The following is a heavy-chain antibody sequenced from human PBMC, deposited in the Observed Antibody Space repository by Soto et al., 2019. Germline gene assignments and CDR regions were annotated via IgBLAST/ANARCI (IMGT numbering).Heavy chain of an antibody. D-gene: IGHD3-16*02. CDR2: IYPADSDA. CDR1: GYSFSTYW. CDR3: ARVRLGELSPFDY. Sequence: GESLKISCKGSGYSFSTYWIAWVRQMPGKGLEWMGIIYPADSDARYSPSFQGQVTISVDKSSSTAYLQWSSLEASDTAMYYCARVRLGELSPFDYWGQGTLVTV. V-gene: IGHV5-51*01. J-gene: IGHJ4*02.